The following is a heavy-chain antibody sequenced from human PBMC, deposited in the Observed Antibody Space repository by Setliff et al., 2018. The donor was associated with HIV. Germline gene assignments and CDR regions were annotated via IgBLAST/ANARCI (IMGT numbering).Heavy chain of an antibody. D-gene: IGHD5-18*01. J-gene: IGHJ6*03. CDR3: ARDMDTPYMDV. CDR2: VYYSGST. CDR1: GGSISSSSYY. V-gene: IGHV4-39*07. Sequence: SETLSLTCIVSGGSISSSSYYWGWIRQPPGKGLEWIGTVYYSGSTYYNPSLKSRVTISVDTSENQFSLKLNSVTAADTAIYYCARDMDTPYMDVWGKGTTVTVSS.